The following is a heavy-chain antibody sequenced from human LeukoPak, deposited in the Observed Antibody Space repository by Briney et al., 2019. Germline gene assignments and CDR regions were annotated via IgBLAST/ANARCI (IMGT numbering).Heavy chain of an antibody. CDR2: ISGSGGST. V-gene: IGHV3-23*01. Sequence: PGGSLRLSCAASGFTFSSYAMSWVRQAPGQGLEWVSAISGSGGSTYYADSVKGRFTISRDNSKNTLYLQMNSLRPEDTALYYCAKDRGGGSQLGDAFDVWGQGTMVRVSS. CDR1: GFTFSSYA. J-gene: IGHJ3*01. D-gene: IGHD2-15*01. CDR3: AKDRGGGSQLGDAFDV.